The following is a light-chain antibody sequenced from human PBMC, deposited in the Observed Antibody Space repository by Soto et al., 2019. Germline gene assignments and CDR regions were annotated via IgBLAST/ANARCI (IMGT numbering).Light chain of an antibody. CDR2: DAS. V-gene: IGKV3-15*01. Sequence: EIVMTQSPATLSVSPGERATLSCRASQSVRTNLAWYQQKLGQAPRLLIYDASTRATGIPDRFTGSGSGTDFTLTISSLQSEDLAVYYGHQHTNLPRTFGQGTKLEI. CDR3: HQHTNLPRT. J-gene: IGKJ2*01. CDR1: QSVRTN.